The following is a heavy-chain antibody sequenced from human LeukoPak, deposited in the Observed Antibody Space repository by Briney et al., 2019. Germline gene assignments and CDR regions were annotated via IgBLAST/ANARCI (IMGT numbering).Heavy chain of an antibody. CDR1: GFTFSSYA. J-gene: IGHJ4*02. V-gene: IGHV3-23*01. D-gene: IGHD3-9*01. Sequence: GGSLRLSCAASGFTFSSYAMSWVRQAPGKGLEWVLAISGSGGSTYYADSVKGRFTISRDNSKNTLYLQMNSLRAEDTAVYYCARVGRYFDWSYFDYWGQGTLVTVSS. CDR2: ISGSGGST. CDR3: ARVGRYFDWSYFDY.